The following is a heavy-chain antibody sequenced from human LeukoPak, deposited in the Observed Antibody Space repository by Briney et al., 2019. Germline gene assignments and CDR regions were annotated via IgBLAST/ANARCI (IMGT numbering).Heavy chain of an antibody. CDR1: GYRLSELS. Sequence: ASVRVSCAVSGYRLSELSMHWVRQSPGKGLEWMGGFAPEEAKTIFAQKFQGRVAITRNTSISTAYMELSSLRSEDTAVYYCARAPSAYDFWSGYYSDAFDIWGQGTMVTVSS. CDR2: FAPEEAKT. V-gene: IGHV1-24*01. J-gene: IGHJ3*02. D-gene: IGHD3-3*01. CDR3: ARAPSAYDFWSGYYSDAFDI.